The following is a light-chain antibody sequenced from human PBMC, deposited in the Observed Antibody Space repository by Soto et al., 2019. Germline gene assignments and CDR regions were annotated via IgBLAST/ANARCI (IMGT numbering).Light chain of an antibody. CDR3: QSYDSRLSVV. V-gene: IGLV1-40*01. CDR1: SSNIGADYD. J-gene: IGLJ2*01. CDR2: GNS. Sequence: QSVLTQPPSVSGAPGQRVTISCTGSSSNIGADYDVHWYQQLPGTAPKLLIYGNSNRPSGVPDRFSGSKSGTSASLAITGLQAEDEADYYCQSYDSRLSVVFGGGTKLTVL.